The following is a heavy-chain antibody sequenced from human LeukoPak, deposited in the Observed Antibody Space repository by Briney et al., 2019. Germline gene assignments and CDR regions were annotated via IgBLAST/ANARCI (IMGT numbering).Heavy chain of an antibody. CDR1: GFTFSSYA. CDR3: AKDEYVRYSSGWYDGGFDY. CDR2: ISGSGGST. D-gene: IGHD6-19*01. Sequence: PGGSLRLSCAASGFTFSSYAMSWVRQAPGKGLEWVSAISGSGGSTYYADSVKGRFTISRDNSKNTLYLQMNSLRAEDTAVYYCAKDEYVRYSSGWYDGGFDYWGQGTLVTVSS. J-gene: IGHJ4*02. V-gene: IGHV3-23*01.